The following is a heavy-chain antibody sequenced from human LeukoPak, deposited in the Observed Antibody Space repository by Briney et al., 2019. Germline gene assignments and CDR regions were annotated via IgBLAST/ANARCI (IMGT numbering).Heavy chain of an antibody. D-gene: IGHD2-15*01. CDR2: IKIKPDAGTI. J-gene: IGHJ4*02. V-gene: IGHV3-15*01. Sequence: KAGGSLRLSFAASGFTFSNAWMSWVRQAPGEGLEWVCRIKIKPDAGTIDYAAPEKGRFTISRYDSKNTFHLQMNSLKTEDTAVYYCTIGWFFDYWGQGTLVTVSS. CDR3: TIGWFFDY. CDR1: GFTFSNAW.